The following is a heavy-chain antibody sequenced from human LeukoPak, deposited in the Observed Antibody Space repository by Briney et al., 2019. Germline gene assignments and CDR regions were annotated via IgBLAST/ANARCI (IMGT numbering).Heavy chain of an antibody. J-gene: IGHJ4*02. D-gene: IGHD3-3*01. CDR2: IWSDGSNK. CDR3: AKVVKILEWLFFDY. Sequence: GGSLRLSCAASGFTFSSSGMHWVRQAPGKGLEWVALIWSDGSNKYYADSVKGRFTISRDNSNNTLYLQMNSLRAEDTAVYYCAKVVKILEWLFFDYWGQGTLVTVSS. V-gene: IGHV3-33*06. CDR1: GFTFSSSG.